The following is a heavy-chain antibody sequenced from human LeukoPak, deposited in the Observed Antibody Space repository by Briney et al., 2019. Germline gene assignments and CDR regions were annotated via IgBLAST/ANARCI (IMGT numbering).Heavy chain of an antibody. D-gene: IGHD3-22*01. CDR2: IYYSGST. CDR3: ASTYYYDSSGYMVY. V-gene: IGHV4-59*08. CDR1: GGSISGYY. Sequence: SETLSLTCTVSGGSISGYYWSWIRQPPGKGLEWIGYIYYSGSTNYNPSLKSRVTISVDTSKNQFSLKLSSVTAADTAVYYCASTYYYDSSGYMVYWGQGTLVTVSS. J-gene: IGHJ4*02.